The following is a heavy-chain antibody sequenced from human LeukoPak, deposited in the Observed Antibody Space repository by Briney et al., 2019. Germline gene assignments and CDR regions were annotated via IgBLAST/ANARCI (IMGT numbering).Heavy chain of an antibody. Sequence: GGSLRLSCAASGFTVSSNYMSWVRQAPGKGLEWVSVIYSGGSTYYADSVKGRFTISRDNSKNTLYLQMNSLRAEDTAVCYCARDSLEDGYDYWGQGTLVTVSS. CDR2: IYSGGST. J-gene: IGHJ4*02. V-gene: IGHV3-53*01. D-gene: IGHD3-22*01. CDR1: GFTVSSNY. CDR3: ARDSLEDGYDY.